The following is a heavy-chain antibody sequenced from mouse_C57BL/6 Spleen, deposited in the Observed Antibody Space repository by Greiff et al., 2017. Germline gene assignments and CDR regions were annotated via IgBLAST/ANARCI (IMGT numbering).Heavy chain of an antibody. J-gene: IGHJ4*01. V-gene: IGHV3-1*01. D-gene: IGHD1-1*01. CDR2: ISYSGST. CDR1: GYSITSGYD. CDR3: ARTSYGFYAMDY. Sequence: EVQRVESGPGMVKPSQSLSLTCTVTGYSITSGYDWHWIRHFPGNKLEWMGYISYSGSTNYNPSLKSRISITHDTSKNHFFLKLNSVTTEDTATYYCARTSYGFYAMDYWGQGTSVTVSS.